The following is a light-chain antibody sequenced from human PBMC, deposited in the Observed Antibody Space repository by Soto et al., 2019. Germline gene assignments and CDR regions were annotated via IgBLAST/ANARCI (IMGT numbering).Light chain of an antibody. V-gene: IGLV1-47*01. CDR1: SSNIGSNY. CDR2: RNN. Sequence: QSVLTQPPSASGTPGQRVTISCSGSSSNIGSNYVYWYQQLPGTAPKLLNYRNNQRPSGVPDRFSGSKSGTSASLAISGLRSEDEADYYCAAWDDSLSGVVFGGGTKLTVL. J-gene: IGLJ2*01. CDR3: AAWDDSLSGVV.